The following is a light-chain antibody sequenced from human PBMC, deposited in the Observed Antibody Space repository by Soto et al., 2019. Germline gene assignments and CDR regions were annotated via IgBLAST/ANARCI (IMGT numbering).Light chain of an antibody. V-gene: IGKV3-15*01. J-gene: IGKJ1*01. CDR3: QQYNKGWT. Sequence: EIVMTQSPATLSVSPGERLTLSCRASQSVNSNLAWYQQKPGQAPRLLIYGASTRATGIPARFSGSGSGTEFTLTISSLQSEDFAIYYCQQYNKGWTFGQGTKVEIK. CDR2: GAS. CDR1: QSVNSN.